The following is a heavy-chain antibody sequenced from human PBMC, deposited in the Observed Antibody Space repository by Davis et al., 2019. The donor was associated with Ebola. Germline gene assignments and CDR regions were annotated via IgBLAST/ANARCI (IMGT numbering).Heavy chain of an antibody. D-gene: IGHD6-13*01. CDR1: GFTFSDYY. CDR3: ARGPPFIAAAGYNWFDP. Sequence: GESLKISCAASGFTFSDYYMSWIRQAPGKGLEWVSYISSSSSYTNYADSVKGRFTISRDNAKNSLYLQMNSLRAEDTAVYYCARGPPFIAAAGYNWFDPWGQGTLVTVSS. J-gene: IGHJ5*02. V-gene: IGHV3-11*06. CDR2: ISSSSSYT.